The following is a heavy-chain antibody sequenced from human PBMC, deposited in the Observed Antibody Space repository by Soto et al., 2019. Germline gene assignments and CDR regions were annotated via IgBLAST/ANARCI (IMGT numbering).Heavy chain of an antibody. CDR1: EFTFSTYA. CDR3: AKDKTGGYSSGSFHYSYGMDV. Sequence: EVQLLESGGGLVQPGGSLTLSCAASEFTFSTYAMTWVRLVPGKGLEWVSGTRGSGGATYYTDSVKGRFTISRDNARNTLYLQMTSLRAEDTGIYYCAKDKTGGYSSGSFHYSYGMDVWGQGTTVTVSS. J-gene: IGHJ6*02. CDR2: TRGSGGAT. D-gene: IGHD6-19*01. V-gene: IGHV3-23*01.